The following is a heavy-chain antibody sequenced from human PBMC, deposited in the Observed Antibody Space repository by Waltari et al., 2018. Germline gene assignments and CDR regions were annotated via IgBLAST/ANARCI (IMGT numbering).Heavy chain of an antibody. CDR3: ARHSLHSYGAFDY. CDR2: LNHSGST. CDR1: GGSFSGYY. V-gene: IGHV4-34*01. J-gene: IGHJ4*02. Sequence: QVQLQQWGAGLLKPSETLSLTCAVYGGSFSGYYWSWIRQHTGKGLEWMRGLNHSGSTNYNPALKRRVTISVDTSKNQCSLKLGSVTAADTAVYYCARHSLHSYGAFDYWGQGTLGTVSS. D-gene: IGHD5-18*01.